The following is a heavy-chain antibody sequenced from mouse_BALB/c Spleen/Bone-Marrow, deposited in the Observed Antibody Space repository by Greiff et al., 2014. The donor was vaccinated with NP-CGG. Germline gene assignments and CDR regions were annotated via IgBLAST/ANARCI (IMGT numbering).Heavy chain of an antibody. Sequence: VQLKESGPGLVKPSQSLSLTCTVTGYSITSDYAWNWIRQFPGNKLEWMGYIRYSGSTSYNPSLKSRISITRDTSKNQFFLQLNSVTTEDTATYYCARYYYGSSYWYFDVWGAGTTVTVPS. J-gene: IGHJ1*01. CDR1: GYSITSDYA. D-gene: IGHD1-1*01. V-gene: IGHV3-2*02. CDR3: ARYYYGSSYWYFDV. CDR2: IRYSGST.